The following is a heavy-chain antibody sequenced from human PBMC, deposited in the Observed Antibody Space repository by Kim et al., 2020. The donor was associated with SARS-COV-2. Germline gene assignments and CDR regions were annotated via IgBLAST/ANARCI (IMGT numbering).Heavy chain of an antibody. CDR1: GYTLTELS. CDR2: FDPEDGET. CDR3: ATTPAIVGATFFYY. Sequence: ASVKVSCKVSGYTLTELSMHWVRQAPGKGLEWMGGFDPEDGETIYAQKFQGRVTMTEDTSTDTAYMEPSSLRSEDTAVYYCATTPAIVGATFFYYWGQGTLVTVSS. V-gene: IGHV1-24*01. J-gene: IGHJ4*02. D-gene: IGHD1-26*01.